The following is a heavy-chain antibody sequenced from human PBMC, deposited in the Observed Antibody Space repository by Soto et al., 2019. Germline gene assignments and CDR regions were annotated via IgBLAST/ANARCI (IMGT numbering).Heavy chain of an antibody. D-gene: IGHD2-15*01. V-gene: IGHV3-30-3*01. CDR3: ARDIGAIVVVVAARGFDP. Sequence: GGSLRLSCAASGFTFRSYAMHWVRQAPGKGLEWVAVISYDGSNKYYADSVKGRFTISRDNSKNTLYLQMNSLRAEDTAVYYCARDIGAIVVVVAARGFDPWGQGTLVTVSS. J-gene: IGHJ5*02. CDR1: GFTFRSYA. CDR2: ISYDGSNK.